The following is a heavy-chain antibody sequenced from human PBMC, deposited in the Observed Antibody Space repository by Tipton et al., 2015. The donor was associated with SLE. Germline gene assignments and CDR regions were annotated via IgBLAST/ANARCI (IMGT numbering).Heavy chain of an antibody. CDR1: GFTFSSYA. J-gene: IGHJ6*03. CDR3: AKDNGVWGSYRWYHYMDV. Sequence: SLRLSCAASGFTFSSYAMSWVRQAPGKGLEWVSAISGSGGSTYYADSVKGRFTISRDNSKNTLYLQMNSLRAEDTAVYYCAKDNGVWGSYRWYHYMDVWGKGTTVTVSS. V-gene: IGHV3-23*01. CDR2: ISGSGGST. D-gene: IGHD3-16*02.